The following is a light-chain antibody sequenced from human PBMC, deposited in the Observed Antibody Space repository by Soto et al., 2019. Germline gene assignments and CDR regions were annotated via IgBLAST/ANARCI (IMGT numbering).Light chain of an antibody. J-gene: IGLJ1*01. Sequence: QSVLTQPASVSGSPGQSITISCTGTSSDVGSYNYVSWYQQHPGKAPKLMIYEVSDRPSGISSRFSGSKSGNTASLTISGLQTEDEADYYCSSYTSSSTLFGTGTKVTAL. V-gene: IGLV2-14*01. CDR3: SSYTSSSTL. CDR2: EVS. CDR1: SSDVGSYNY.